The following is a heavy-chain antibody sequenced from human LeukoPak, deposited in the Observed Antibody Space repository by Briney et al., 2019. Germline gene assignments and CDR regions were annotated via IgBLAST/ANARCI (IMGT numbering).Heavy chain of an antibody. CDR3: AKDHYWRIDY. V-gene: IGHV3-74*01. Sequence: PGGSLRLSCAAYGFDFSSNWMHWVRHAPGQGLVWVSRIKGDGISTNYADSVKGRFTISRDIAKNTLYLQMNSLRAEDTGVYYCAKDHYWRIDYWGRGTLVTVSS. CDR2: IKGDGIST. D-gene: IGHD3-3*01. CDR1: GFDFSSNW. J-gene: IGHJ4*02.